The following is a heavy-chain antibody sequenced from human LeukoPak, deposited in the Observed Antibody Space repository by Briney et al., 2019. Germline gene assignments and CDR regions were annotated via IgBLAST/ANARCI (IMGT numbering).Heavy chain of an antibody. J-gene: IGHJ4*02. D-gene: IGHD1-20*01. CDR2: ISSSSSYT. Sequence: GGSLRLSCAASGFTFSDYYMSWNRQPPGKGLEWVSYISSSSSYTNYADSVKGRFTISRDSAKSSVYLQMNSLRAEDTAVYYCARVITGTTWAPDYWGQGTLVTVSS. CDR3: ARVITGTTWAPDY. CDR1: GFTFSDYY. V-gene: IGHV3-11*06.